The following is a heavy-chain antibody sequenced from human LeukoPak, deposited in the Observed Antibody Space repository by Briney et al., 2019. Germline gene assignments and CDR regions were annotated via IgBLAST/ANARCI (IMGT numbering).Heavy chain of an antibody. Sequence: TGGSLRLSCAASGFTFSTYGMSWVRQAPGKGLEWVSAISGRDSNTYYADSVQGRFTISRDNSKNTLFLQMNSLRAEDTAVYYCAKRSDYGVNGNYFDYWGQGTPVTVSS. CDR1: GFTFSTYG. CDR3: AKRSDYGVNGNYFDY. CDR2: ISGRDSNT. V-gene: IGHV3-23*01. D-gene: IGHD4-23*01. J-gene: IGHJ4*02.